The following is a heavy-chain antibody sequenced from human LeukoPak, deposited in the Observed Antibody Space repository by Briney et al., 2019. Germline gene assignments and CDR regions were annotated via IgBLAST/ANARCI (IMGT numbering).Heavy chain of an antibody. J-gene: IGHJ4*02. Sequence: PGGSLRLSCAASGFTFSSYEMNWVRQAPGKGLEWVSYISSSGSTIYYADSVKGRFTISRDNAKNSLYLQMNSLRAEDTAVYYCARASGLAAAGTDYFDYWGQGTLVTVSS. V-gene: IGHV3-48*03. CDR2: ISSSGSTI. D-gene: IGHD6-13*01. CDR1: GFTFSSYE. CDR3: ARASGLAAAGTDYFDY.